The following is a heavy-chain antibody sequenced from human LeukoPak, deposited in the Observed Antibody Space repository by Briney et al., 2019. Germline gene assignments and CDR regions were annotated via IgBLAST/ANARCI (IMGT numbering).Heavy chain of an antibody. CDR2: ISSSGSPI. CDR1: GFTFSDYY. V-gene: IGHV3-11*01. Sequence: GGSLRLSCAASGFTFSDYYMSWIRQAPGKGLEWVSYISSSGSPIYYADSVKGRFTISRDNAKNSLYLQMNSLRAEDTAVYYCARPATVTTGDYHYGMDVWGQGTTVTVSS. D-gene: IGHD4-17*01. J-gene: IGHJ6*02. CDR3: ARPATVTTGDYHYGMDV.